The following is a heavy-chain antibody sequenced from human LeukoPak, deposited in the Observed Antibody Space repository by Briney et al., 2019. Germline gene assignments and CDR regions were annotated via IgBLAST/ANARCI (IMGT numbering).Heavy chain of an antibody. CDR3: ATARVGATTSVLAFDL. J-gene: IGHJ3*01. CDR1: GYTLTELS. D-gene: IGHD1-26*01. Sequence: GASVKVSCKVSGYTLTELSMHWVRQAPGKGLEWMGGFDPEDGETIYAQKFQGRVTMTEDTSTDTAYMELSSLRSEDTAVYYCATARVGATTSVLAFDLWGQGTLVTVSS. V-gene: IGHV1-24*01. CDR2: FDPEDGET.